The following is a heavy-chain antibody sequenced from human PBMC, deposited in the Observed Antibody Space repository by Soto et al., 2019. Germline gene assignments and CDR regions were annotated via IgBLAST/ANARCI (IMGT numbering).Heavy chain of an antibody. V-gene: IGHV4-39*07. J-gene: IGHJ4*02. CDR3: VRGNYDILTGYYHFDY. D-gene: IGHD3-9*01. Sequence: SETLSLTCTVSGGSISSSSYSWGWFRQPPGKGLEWIGSIYYSGSTYYNPSLKSRVTISVDTSKNQFSLKLSSVTAADTAVYYCVRGNYDILTGYYHFDYWGQGTLVT. CDR1: GGSISSSSYS. CDR2: IYYSGST.